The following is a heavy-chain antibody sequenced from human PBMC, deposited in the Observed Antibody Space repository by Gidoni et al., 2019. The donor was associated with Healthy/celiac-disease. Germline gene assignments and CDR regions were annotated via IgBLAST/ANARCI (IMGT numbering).Heavy chain of an antibody. CDR1: GYTLPCYA. Sequence: QVQLVQSGAEVKKHGASVKVSCKASGYTLPCYAMHWVRQAPGQRLEWMGWINAGNGNTKYSQKFQGRVTITRDTSASTAYMELSSLRSEDTAVYYCARDPRFGEFSAFDYWGQGTLVTVSS. V-gene: IGHV1-3*01. CDR3: ARDPRFGEFSAFDY. D-gene: IGHD3-10*01. J-gene: IGHJ4*02. CDR2: INAGNGNT.